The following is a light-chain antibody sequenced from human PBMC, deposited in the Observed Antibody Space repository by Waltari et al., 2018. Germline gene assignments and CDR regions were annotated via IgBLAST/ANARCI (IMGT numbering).Light chain of an antibody. CDR1: SDIIVGSFK. J-gene: IGLJ3*02. CDR2: HRPDSSQ. V-gene: IGLV5-45*01. Sequence: QAVLTQPASLSASPGASASLTCTLRSDIIVGSFKIYWYQQKPGSPPQLLLKHRPDSSQRRGSGVPSRFSVSRDTSANAEVLLISGLQSEDEADYYCMILYNNAVVFGGGTKLTVL. CDR3: MILYNNAVV.